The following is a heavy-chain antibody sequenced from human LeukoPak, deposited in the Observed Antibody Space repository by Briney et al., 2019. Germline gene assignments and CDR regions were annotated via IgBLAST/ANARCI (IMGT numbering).Heavy chain of an antibody. CDR2: INHSGST. J-gene: IGHJ1*01. CDR1: GGSFSGYY. D-gene: IGHD6-19*01. Sequence: SETLSLTCAVCGGSFSGYYWSWIRQPPGKGLEWIGEINHSGSTNYNPSLKSRVTISVDTSKNQFSLKLSSVTAADTAVYYCARAGYSSGWSHFQHWGQGTLVAVSS. CDR3: ARAGYSSGWSHFQH. V-gene: IGHV4-34*01.